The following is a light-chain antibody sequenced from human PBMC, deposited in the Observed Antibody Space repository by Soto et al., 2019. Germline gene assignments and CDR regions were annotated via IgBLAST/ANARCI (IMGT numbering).Light chain of an antibody. CDR2: DAS. CDR3: LQHDSHPLT. CDR1: QDISNS. V-gene: IGKV1-17*03. J-gene: IGKJ4*01. Sequence: DIQMTQSPSAMSASVGDRVTITCRASQDISNSLAWFQQKPGKVPNRLIYDASSLQSGVPSRFSGSGSGTEFTLTISSLQPEDFATYYCLQHDSHPLTFGGGTKVEI.